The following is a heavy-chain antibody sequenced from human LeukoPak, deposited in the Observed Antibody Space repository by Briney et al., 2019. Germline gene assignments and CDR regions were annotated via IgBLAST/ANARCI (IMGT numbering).Heavy chain of an antibody. V-gene: IGHV3-21*01. J-gene: IGHJ1*01. Sequence: GGSLRLSCAASGFTFSSHSMNWVRQAPGKGLEWVSSISSSSSYIYYADSVKGRFTISRDNAKNSLYLQVNSLRAEDTAVYYCARDWPTIAAAGTIPEYFQHWGQGTLVTVSS. D-gene: IGHD6-13*01. CDR2: ISSSSSYI. CDR3: ARDWPTIAAAGTIPEYFQH. CDR1: GFTFSSHS.